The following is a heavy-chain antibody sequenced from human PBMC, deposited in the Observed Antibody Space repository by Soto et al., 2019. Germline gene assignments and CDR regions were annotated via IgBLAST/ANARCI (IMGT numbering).Heavy chain of an antibody. CDR1: GYTFTSYG. Sequence: GASVKVSCKASGYTFTSYGISWVRQAPGQGLEWMGWISAYNGNTNYARKLQGRVTMTTDTSTSTAYMELRSLRSDDTAVYYCARAKRLRYFDWFHPRYYFDYWGQGTLVTVSS. V-gene: IGHV1-18*01. CDR3: ARAKRLRYFDWFHPRYYFDY. CDR2: ISAYNGNT. D-gene: IGHD3-9*01. J-gene: IGHJ4*02.